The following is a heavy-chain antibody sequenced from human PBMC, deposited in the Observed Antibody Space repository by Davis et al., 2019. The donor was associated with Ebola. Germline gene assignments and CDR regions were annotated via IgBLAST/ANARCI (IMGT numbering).Heavy chain of an antibody. V-gene: IGHV3-23*01. Sequence: GESLKISCAASGFTFSNAYMSWVRQAPGKGLEWVSGIVASGDNAYYADSVKGRFTISRDNSKNTLYLQMNSLRVEDTAVYYCAKEAAVVGVPQFDYWGQGTLVTVSS. J-gene: IGHJ4*02. D-gene: IGHD6-19*01. CDR2: IVASGDNA. CDR3: AKEAAVVGVPQFDY. CDR1: GFTFSNAY.